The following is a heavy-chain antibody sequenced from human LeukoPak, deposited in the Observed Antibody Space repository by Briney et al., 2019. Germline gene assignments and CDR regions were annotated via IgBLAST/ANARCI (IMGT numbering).Heavy chain of an antibody. D-gene: IGHD3-22*01. J-gene: IGHJ4*02. CDR1: GYTFTSYG. Sequence: ASVKVSCKASGYTFTSYGISWVRQAPGQGLEWMGWISAYNGNTNYAQKLQGRVTMTTDTSTSTAYMELRSLRSDDTAVYYCARDLRLFIVVANVDYWGQGTLVTVSS. V-gene: IGHV1-18*01. CDR2: ISAYNGNT. CDR3: ARDLRLFIVVANVDY.